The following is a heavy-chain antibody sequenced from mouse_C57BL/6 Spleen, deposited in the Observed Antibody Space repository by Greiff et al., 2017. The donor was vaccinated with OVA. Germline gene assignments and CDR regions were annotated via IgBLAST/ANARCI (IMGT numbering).Heavy chain of an antibody. CDR2: IWTGGGT. CDR3: ARGNYYDYDGYFDY. D-gene: IGHD2-4*01. CDR1: GFSLTSYA. J-gene: IGHJ2*01. V-gene: IGHV2-9-1*01. Sequence: QVQLKESGPGLVAPSQSLSITCTVSGFSLTSYAISWVRQPPRKGLEWLGVIWTGGGTNYNSALKSRLSISKDNSKSQVFLKMNSLQTDDTARYYCARGNYYDYDGYFDYWGQGTTLTVSS.